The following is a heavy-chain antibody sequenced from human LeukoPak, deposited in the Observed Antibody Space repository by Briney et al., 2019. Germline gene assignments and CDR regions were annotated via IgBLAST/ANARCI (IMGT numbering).Heavy chain of an antibody. CDR3: AREGFGDGYNMAWYFDL. V-gene: IGHV4-59*01. J-gene: IGHJ2*01. CDR1: GGSISSYY. CDR2: IYYSGST. D-gene: IGHD5-24*01. Sequence: SETLSLTCTVSGGSISSYYWSWIRQPPGKGLEWIGYIYYSGSTNYDPSLKSRVTISVDTSKNQFSLKLSSVTAADTAVYYCAREGFGDGYNMAWYFDLWGRGTLVTVSS.